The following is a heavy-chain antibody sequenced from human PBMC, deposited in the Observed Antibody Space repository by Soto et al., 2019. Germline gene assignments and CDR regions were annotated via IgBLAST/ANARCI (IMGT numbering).Heavy chain of an antibody. D-gene: IGHD3-22*01. Sequence: QVQLVQSGAEVKKPGSSVKVSCKASGGTFSSYAISWVRQAPGQGLEWMGGIIPIFGTANYAQKFQGRVTITADESTSTAYMELSSRRSEDTAVYYCARMSGWDHYSDSSGYSDYWGQGTLVTVSS. V-gene: IGHV1-69*01. CDR2: IIPIFGTA. CDR3: ARMSGWDHYSDSSGYSDY. CDR1: GGTFSSYA. J-gene: IGHJ4*02.